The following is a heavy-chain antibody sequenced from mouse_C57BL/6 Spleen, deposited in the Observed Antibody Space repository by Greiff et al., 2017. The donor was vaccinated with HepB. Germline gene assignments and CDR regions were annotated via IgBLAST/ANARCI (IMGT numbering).Heavy chain of an antibody. CDR1: GYTFTDYN. D-gene: IGHD1-1*01. Sequence: VQLQQSGPELVKPGASVKIPCKASGYTFTDYNMDWVKQSHGKSLEWIGDINPNNGGTIYNQKFKGKATLTVDKSSSTAYMELRSLTSEDTAVYYCARLDDGSSSYWYFDVWGTGTTVTVSS. CDR2: INPNNGGT. CDR3: ARLDDGSSSYWYFDV. J-gene: IGHJ1*03. V-gene: IGHV1-18*01.